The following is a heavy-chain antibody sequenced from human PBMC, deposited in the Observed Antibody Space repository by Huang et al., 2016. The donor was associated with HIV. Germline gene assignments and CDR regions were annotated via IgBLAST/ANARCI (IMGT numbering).Heavy chain of an antibody. V-gene: IGHV4-39*01. CDR3: ARGQSGPSQWLASLGNYYYYMDV. Sequence: QLQLQESGPGPVKPSATLSLTCSVSGGSISGSRYYWGWIRQPPGKGLEWIGSIYYSGDSHYSPSLKSRVTISVDTSKKQFALKLSSVTAADTAVYYCARGQSGPSQWLASLGNYYYYMDVWGKGTTVTVSS. D-gene: IGHD6-19*01. CDR1: GGSISGSRYY. CDR2: IYYSGDS. J-gene: IGHJ6*03.